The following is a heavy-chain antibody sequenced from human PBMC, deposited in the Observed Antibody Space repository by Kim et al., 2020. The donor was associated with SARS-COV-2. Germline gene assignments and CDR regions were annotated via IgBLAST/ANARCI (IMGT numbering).Heavy chain of an antibody. J-gene: IGHJ4*02. CDR3: ARAYYDFWSGYYSDY. CDR2: IKQDGSEK. CDR1: GFTFSSYW. V-gene: IGHV3-7*04. D-gene: IGHD3-3*01. Sequence: GGSLRLSCAASGFTFSSYWMSWVRQAPGKGLEWVANIKQDGSEKYYVDSVKGRFTISRDNAKNSLYLQMNSLRAEDTAVYYCARAYYDFWSGYYSDYWGQGTLVTVSS.